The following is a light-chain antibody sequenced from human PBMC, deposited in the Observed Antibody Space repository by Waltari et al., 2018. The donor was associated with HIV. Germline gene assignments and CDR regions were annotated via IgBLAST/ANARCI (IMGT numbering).Light chain of an antibody. Sequence: EVAMTQSPGTLSVSPGERVTLSCRASRSVSTNLAWYQQKPGQAPRLLIYDASTRATGIPARFSGSGSGTEFTLTISSLQSEDFAVYYCQQYKNWHRTFGQGTKVEIK. CDR1: RSVSTN. CDR3: QQYKNWHRT. J-gene: IGKJ1*01. V-gene: IGKV3-15*01. CDR2: DAS.